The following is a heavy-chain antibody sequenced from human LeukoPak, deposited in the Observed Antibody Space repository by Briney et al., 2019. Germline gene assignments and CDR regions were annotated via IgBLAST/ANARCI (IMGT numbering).Heavy chain of an antibody. J-gene: IGHJ2*01. V-gene: IGHV4-34*01. CDR2: INHSGST. CDR3: ARDHDL. Sequence: SETLSLTCAAYGGSFSGYYWSWIRQPPGKGLEWIGEINHSGSTNYNPSLKSRVTISVDTSKNQFSLKLSSVTAADTAVYYCARDHDLWGRGTLVTVSS. CDR1: GGSFSGYY.